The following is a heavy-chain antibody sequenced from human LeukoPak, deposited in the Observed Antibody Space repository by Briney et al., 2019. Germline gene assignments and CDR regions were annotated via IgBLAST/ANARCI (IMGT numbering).Heavy chain of an antibody. CDR3: ARDRSADRGFDY. V-gene: IGHV4-59*01. CDR1: GDSISNYH. Sequence: TSETLSLTCTVSGDSISNYHWSWIRQPPGKRLEWIGYIHYSGTTNYNPSLRSRVTISVDMSRNQFSLKLNSLTAADTAVYYCARDRSADRGFDYWGQGTLVNVSS. CDR2: IHYSGTT. J-gene: IGHJ4*02.